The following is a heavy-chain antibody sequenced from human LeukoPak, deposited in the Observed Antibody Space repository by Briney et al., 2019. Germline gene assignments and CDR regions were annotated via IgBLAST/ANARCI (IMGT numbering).Heavy chain of an antibody. CDR1: GGSISSSNW. J-gene: IGHJ2*01. CDR2: IYHSGGT. Sequence: SETLSLTCAVSGGSISSSNWWSWFSQPPGKGLEWIGEIYHSGGTNYNPSLKSRVTISVDKSKNQFSLKLSSVTAADTAVYYCAREYGDYVYWYLDLWGRGPLVTVSS. CDR3: AREYGDYVYWYLDL. D-gene: IGHD4-17*01. V-gene: IGHV4-4*02.